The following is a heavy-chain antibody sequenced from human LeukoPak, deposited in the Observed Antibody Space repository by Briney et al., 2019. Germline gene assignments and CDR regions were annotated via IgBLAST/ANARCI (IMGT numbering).Heavy chain of an antibody. CDR3: ARSDYGDQPSDY. V-gene: IGHV1-2*02. D-gene: IGHD4-17*01. Sequence: ASVKVSCKASGCTFTGYYMHWVRQAPGQGLEWMGWINPNSGGTNYAQKFQGRVTMTRDTSISTAYMELSRLRSDDTAVYYCARSDYGDQPSDYWGQGTLVTVSS. J-gene: IGHJ4*02. CDR1: GCTFTGYY. CDR2: INPNSGGT.